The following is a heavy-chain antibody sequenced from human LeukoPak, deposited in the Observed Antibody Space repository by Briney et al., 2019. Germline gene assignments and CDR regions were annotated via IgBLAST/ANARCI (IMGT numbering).Heavy chain of an antibody. CDR2: IYPSDSET. D-gene: IGHD3-10*01. CDR3: ARLIYYGSGRTYFFDS. V-gene: IGHV5-51*03. J-gene: IGHJ4*02. CDR1: GYSFNTFW. Sequence: PGESLKISCKGSGYSFNTFWLGWVRQTPETGLEWMGNIYPSDSETKYKPSFQGQVTISVDKSINTAYLRLSSLKASDSAMYYCARLIYYGSGRTYFFDSWGQGTLVTVSS.